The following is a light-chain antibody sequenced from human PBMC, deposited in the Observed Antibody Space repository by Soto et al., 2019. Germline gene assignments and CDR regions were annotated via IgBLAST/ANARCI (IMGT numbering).Light chain of an antibody. V-gene: IGKV3-20*01. CDR2: GAS. Sequence: EIVLTQSPGTLSLSPGERATLSCRASQSVRSSLAWYQQKPGQAPRLLISGASNRATGIPDRFSGSGSGTDFTLTISRLEPEDFEVYFCQQYGGSPLTFGGGTKVEIK. CDR1: QSVRSS. J-gene: IGKJ4*01. CDR3: QQYGGSPLT.